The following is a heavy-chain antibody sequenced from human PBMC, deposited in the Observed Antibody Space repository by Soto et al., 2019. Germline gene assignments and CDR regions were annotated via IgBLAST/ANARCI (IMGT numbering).Heavy chain of an antibody. CDR3: ARGLKNYYGVDV. Sequence: EVKVVESGGGLVQPGGSLRLSCAASGFTFTTYWMHWVRQVPGKGLEWVSRIKGDGSSLSYADSVKGRFTISRDNVENTVYLQMGSLRADDTAVYYCARGLKNYYGVDVGGQGTTVTVSS. CDR1: GFTFTTYW. V-gene: IGHV3-74*01. CDR2: IKGDGSSL. J-gene: IGHJ6*02.